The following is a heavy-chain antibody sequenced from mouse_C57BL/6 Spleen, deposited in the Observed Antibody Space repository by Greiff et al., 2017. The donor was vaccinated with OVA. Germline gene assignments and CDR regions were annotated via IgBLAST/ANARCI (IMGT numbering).Heavy chain of an antibody. D-gene: IGHD1-1*01. CDR1: GYTFTSYW. Sequence: QVQLKQSGAELVRPGSSVKLSCKASGYTFTSYWMDWVKQRPGQGLEWIGNIYPSDSETHYNQKFKDKATLTVDKSSSTAYMQLSSLTSEDSAVYYCARTATVVEGYAMDYWGQGTSVTVSS. CDR2: IYPSDSET. CDR3: ARTATVVEGYAMDY. V-gene: IGHV1-61*01. J-gene: IGHJ4*01.